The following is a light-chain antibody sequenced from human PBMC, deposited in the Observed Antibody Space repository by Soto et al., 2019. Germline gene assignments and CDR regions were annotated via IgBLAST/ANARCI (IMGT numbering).Light chain of an antibody. CDR3: QQYYDTPIT. J-gene: IGKJ5*01. V-gene: IGKV4-1*01. Sequence: DFVMTQSPDSLAVSLGERATINCKSSQSVFNSSNNKNNLAWYQQKPGQPPKLLFYWASTRESGVPVRFSASGSGTDFTLTISSLQAEDVAVYYCQQYYDTPITFGQGTRLEIK. CDR1: QSVFNSSNNKNN. CDR2: WAS.